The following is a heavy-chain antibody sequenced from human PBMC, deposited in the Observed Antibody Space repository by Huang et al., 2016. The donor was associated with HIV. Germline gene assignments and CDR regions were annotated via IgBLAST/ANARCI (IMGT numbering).Heavy chain of an antibody. CDR2: IYYNGNT. D-gene: IGHD1-1*01. Sequence: QVQLQESGQGLVKPSDTLSLTCIVSGDSVDSSYSYWGWVRQPPGKGLEWMGSIYYNGNTYDNKYLKRRITISVDTSRNHFSLNLKTVTAADTAVYYCSRGPSTPATELWGQGTMVTVSS. CDR1: GDSVDSSYSY. J-gene: IGHJ3*01. V-gene: IGHV4-39*02. CDR3: SRGPSTPATEL.